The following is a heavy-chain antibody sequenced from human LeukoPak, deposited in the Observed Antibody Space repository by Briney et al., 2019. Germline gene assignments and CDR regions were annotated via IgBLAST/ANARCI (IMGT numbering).Heavy chain of an antibody. D-gene: IGHD6-13*01. CDR2: INKDGSEI. Sequence: GGSLRLSCAVSGFTLSDYWMRWVRQAPAKGLEWVARINKDGSEIQYLGSVKGRFTISRDNAKNSVYLQMTSLGDEDTAVYYCATYTQNFGTPGTDYWGLGTLVTVSS. V-gene: IGHV3-7*01. CDR3: ATYTQNFGTPGTDY. J-gene: IGHJ4*02. CDR1: GFTLSDYW.